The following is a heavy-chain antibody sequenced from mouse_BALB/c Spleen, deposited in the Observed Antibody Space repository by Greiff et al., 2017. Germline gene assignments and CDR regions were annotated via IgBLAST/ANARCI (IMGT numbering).Heavy chain of an antibody. CDR1: GFTFSDYY. CDR3: ARDYAMGY. J-gene: IGHJ4*01. CDR2: ISDGGSYT. V-gene: IGHV5-4*02. Sequence: DVKLVESGGGLVKPGGSLKLSCAASGFTFSDYYMYWVRQTPEKRLEWVATISDGGSYTYYPDSVKGRFTISRDNAKNNLYLQMSSLKSEDTAIYYCARDYAMGYWGQGTSVTVSS.